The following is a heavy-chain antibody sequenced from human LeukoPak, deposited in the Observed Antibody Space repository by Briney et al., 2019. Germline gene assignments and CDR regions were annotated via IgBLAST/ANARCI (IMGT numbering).Heavy chain of an antibody. D-gene: IGHD1-26*01. CDR2: IKQDGSDK. CDR1: GFTFTKYW. Sequence: GGSLRLSCAASGFTFTKYWMTWVRQAPGKGLEWVGNIKQDGSDKNYMDSVKGRFTISRDNTKNSVYLQMSSLRAEDTAVYYCARQPVGGPIDYWGQGTLVTVSS. J-gene: IGHJ4*02. CDR3: ARQPVGGPIDY. V-gene: IGHV3-7*01.